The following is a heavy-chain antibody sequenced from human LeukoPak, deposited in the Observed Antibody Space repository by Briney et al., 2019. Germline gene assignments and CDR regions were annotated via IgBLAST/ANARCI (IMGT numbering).Heavy chain of an antibody. CDR3: ASNQYYDFWSVYQKYYFDY. V-gene: IGHV3-7*01. CDR1: GFTFSRYW. D-gene: IGHD3-3*01. J-gene: IGHJ4*02. CDR2: IKQDGSEK. Sequence: GGSLRLSCAASGFTFSRYWMSWVRRAPGKGLEWVANIKQDGSEKYYVDSVKGRFTISRDNAKNSLYLQMNSLRAEDTAVYYCASNQYYDFWSVYQKYYFDYWGQGTLVTVSS.